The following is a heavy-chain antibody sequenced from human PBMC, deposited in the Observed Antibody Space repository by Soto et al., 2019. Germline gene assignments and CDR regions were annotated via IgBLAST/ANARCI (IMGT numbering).Heavy chain of an antibody. D-gene: IGHD2-2*01. CDR1: GYTFTSYG. Sequence: ASVKVSCKASGYTFTSYGISWVRQAPGQGLEWMGWISAYNGNTNYAQKLQGRVTMTTDTSTSTAYMELRRLRSDDKAVYYCARVRVTGYCSSNSCMYYYYYGMDVWGQGTTVTVYS. V-gene: IGHV1-18*01. CDR3: ARVRVTGYCSSNSCMYYYYYGMDV. J-gene: IGHJ6*02. CDR2: ISAYNGNT.